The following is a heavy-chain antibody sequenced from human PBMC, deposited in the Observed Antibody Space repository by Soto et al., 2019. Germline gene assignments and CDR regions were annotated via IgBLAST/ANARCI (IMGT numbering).Heavy chain of an antibody. V-gene: IGHV1-46*01. Sequence: QVQLVQSGAEVKKPGASVKVSCKASGYTFTSYYMHWVRQAPGQGLEWMGIINPSGGSTSYAQKFQGSVTMTRDTSTSTVYMELSSLRSEDTAVYYCAREGIYYDFWSGYFNWFDPWGQGTLVTVSS. CDR3: AREGIYYDFWSGYFNWFDP. J-gene: IGHJ5*02. CDR1: GYTFTSYY. D-gene: IGHD3-3*01. CDR2: INPSGGST.